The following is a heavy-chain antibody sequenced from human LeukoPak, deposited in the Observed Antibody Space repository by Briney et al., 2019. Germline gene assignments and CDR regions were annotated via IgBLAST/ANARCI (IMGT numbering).Heavy chain of an antibody. CDR3: ARVTYGSGSYYVDY. CDR1: GFTFSSYA. D-gene: IGHD3-10*01. J-gene: IGHJ4*02. V-gene: IGHV4-59*01. CDR2: IYYSGST. Sequence: GSLRLSCAASGFTFSSYAMSWVRQAPGKGLEWIGYIYYSGSTNYNPSLKSRVTISVDTSKNQFSLKLSSVTAADTAVYYCARVTYGSGSYYVDYWGQGTLVTVSS.